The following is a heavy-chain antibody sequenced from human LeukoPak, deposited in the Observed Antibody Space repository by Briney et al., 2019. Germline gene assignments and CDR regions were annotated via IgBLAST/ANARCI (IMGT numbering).Heavy chain of an antibody. J-gene: IGHJ4*02. V-gene: IGHV3-7*03. D-gene: IGHD1-26*01. CDR2: IKGDGSKK. CDR1: GFIFSRDW. Sequence: GGSLRLSCATSGFIFSRDWMTWVRQAPGKGPEWVANIKGDGSKKNLVDSVKGRFTISRDNAKNSLYLEMSSLRAEDTAVYYCARGWELLPFDYWGQGTLVTVSS. CDR3: ARGWELLPFDY.